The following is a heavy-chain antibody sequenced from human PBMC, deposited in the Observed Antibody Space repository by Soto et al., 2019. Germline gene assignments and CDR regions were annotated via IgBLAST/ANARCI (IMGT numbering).Heavy chain of an antibody. V-gene: IGHV3-23*01. CDR2: ISGSGGST. J-gene: IGHJ3*02. CDR1: GFTFSSYA. Sequence: GGSLRLSCAASGFTFSSYAMGWVRQAPGKGLEWVSAISGSGGSTYYADSVKGRFTISRDNSKNTLYLQMNSLRAEDTAVYYCAKDLKTRPGIAAAGPDAFDIWGQGTMVTVSS. D-gene: IGHD6-13*01. CDR3: AKDLKTRPGIAAAGPDAFDI.